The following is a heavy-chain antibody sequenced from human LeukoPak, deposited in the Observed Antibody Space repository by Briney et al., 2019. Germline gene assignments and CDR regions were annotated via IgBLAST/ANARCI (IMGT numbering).Heavy chain of an antibody. CDR1: GFTFSSYG. D-gene: IGHD6-13*01. V-gene: IGHV3-30*18. Sequence: GGSLRLSCAASGFTFSSYGMHWVRQAPGKGLEWVAVISYDGSNKYYADSVKGRFTISRDNSKNTLYLQMNSLRAEDTAVYYCAKNGGGEIGIAAAGTLGAFDIWGQGTMVTVSS. J-gene: IGHJ3*02. CDR3: AKNGGGEIGIAAAGTLGAFDI. CDR2: ISYDGSNK.